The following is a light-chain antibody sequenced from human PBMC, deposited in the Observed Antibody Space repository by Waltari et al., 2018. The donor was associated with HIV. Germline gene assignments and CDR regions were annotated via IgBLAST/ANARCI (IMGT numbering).Light chain of an antibody. J-gene: IGLJ1*01. CDR3: SSYTSSSTYV. V-gene: IGLV2-14*03. Sequence: QSALTQPASVSGSPGQSITISCTGTSSDVGGYIYVSWYQQHPGKAPKLMIYDVSNRPSGVSNRFSDSKSGNTASLTISGLQAEDEADYYCSSYTSSSTYVFGTGTKVTVL. CDR1: SSDVGGYIY. CDR2: DVS.